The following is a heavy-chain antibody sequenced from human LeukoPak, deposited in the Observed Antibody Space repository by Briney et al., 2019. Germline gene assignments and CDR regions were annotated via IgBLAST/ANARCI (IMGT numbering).Heavy chain of an antibody. CDR2: ISYDGSNK. CDR1: GFTFSSYA. J-gene: IGHJ6*02. CDR3: ARWEWPMGDYYYYYGMDV. Sequence: PGRSLRLSCAASGFTFSSYAMHWVRQAPGKGLEWVAVISYDGSNKYYADSVKGRFTISRDNSKNTLYLQMNSLRAEDTAVYYCARWEWPMGDYYYYYGMDVWGQGTTVTVSS. V-gene: IGHV3-30-3*01. D-gene: IGHD3-3*01.